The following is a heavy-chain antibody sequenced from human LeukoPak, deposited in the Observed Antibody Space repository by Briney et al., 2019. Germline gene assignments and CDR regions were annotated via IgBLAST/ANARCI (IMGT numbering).Heavy chain of an antibody. CDR3: ARDGYYYDTSGYYYFDY. D-gene: IGHD3-22*01. V-gene: IGHV4-4*07. CDR1: GGSISSYY. Sequence: SETLSLTCTFSGGSISSYYWSWIRQPAGKGLEWIGRIYTSGSTNYNPSLKSRVTMSVDTSKNQFSLKLSSVTAADTAVYYCARDGYYYDTSGYYYFDYWGQGTLVTVSS. CDR2: IYTSGST. J-gene: IGHJ4*02.